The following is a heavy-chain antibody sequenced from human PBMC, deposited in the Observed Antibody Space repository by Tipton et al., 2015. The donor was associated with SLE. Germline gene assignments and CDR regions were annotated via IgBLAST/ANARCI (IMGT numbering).Heavy chain of an antibody. D-gene: IGHD6-19*01. Sequence: SLRLSCAASGFTFSSYGMSWVRQAPGKGLEWVAFIRYDGSNKYYADSVKGRFTISRDNSKNTLYLQMNSLRAEDTAVYYCAKGEQWRPGEGIWDYWGQGTLVTVSS. CDR1: GFTFSSYG. CDR3: AKGEQWRPGEGIWDY. CDR2: IRYDGSNK. J-gene: IGHJ4*02. V-gene: IGHV3-30*02.